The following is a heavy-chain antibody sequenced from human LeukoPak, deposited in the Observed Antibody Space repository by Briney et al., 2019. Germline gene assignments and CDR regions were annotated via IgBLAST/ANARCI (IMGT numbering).Heavy chain of an antibody. J-gene: IGHJ6*03. CDR1: GYTFTGYY. D-gene: IGHD3-9*01. CDR3: ARVQTYYDILTGPRPSYYNYYYMDV. Sequence: ASVKVSCKASGYTFTGYYMHWVRQAPGQGLEWLGWIGAYNGNTKYAHKFLDRVTMTTDTSTNTAYMELRSLTSDDTAIYYCARVQTYYDILTGPRPSYYNYYYMDVWGKGTTVTVSS. V-gene: IGHV1-18*04. CDR2: IGAYNGNT.